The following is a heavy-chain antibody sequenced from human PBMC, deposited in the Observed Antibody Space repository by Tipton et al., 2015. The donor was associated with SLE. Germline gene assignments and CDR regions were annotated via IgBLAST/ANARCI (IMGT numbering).Heavy chain of an antibody. CDR3: ARDRGSSGPGIYYYYGKDV. CDR1: GFTFSSFS. CDR2: ISASSNTI. Sequence: SLRLSCAASGFTFSSFSMNWVRQAPGKGLECVSYISASSNTIYYADSVKGRFTISRDNAKNSLYLQMNSLRAEDTALYYCARDRGSSGPGIYYYYGKDVWGQGTTVTVSS. V-gene: IGHV3-48*01. D-gene: IGHD6-19*01. J-gene: IGHJ6*02.